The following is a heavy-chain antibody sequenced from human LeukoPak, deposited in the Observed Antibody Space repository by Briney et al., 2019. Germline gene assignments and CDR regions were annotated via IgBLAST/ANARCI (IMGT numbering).Heavy chain of an antibody. CDR2: ISYDGSNK. CDR3: ARSFVDTAMEALYGMDV. V-gene: IGHV3-30*04. J-gene: IGHJ6*02. CDR1: GFTFSSYA. D-gene: IGHD5-18*01. Sequence: PGRSLRLSCAASGFTFSSYAMHWVRQAPGKGLEWVAVISYDGSNKYYADSVKGRFTISRDNSKNTLYLQMSSLRAEDTAVYYCARSFVDTAMEALYGMDVWGQGTTVTVSS.